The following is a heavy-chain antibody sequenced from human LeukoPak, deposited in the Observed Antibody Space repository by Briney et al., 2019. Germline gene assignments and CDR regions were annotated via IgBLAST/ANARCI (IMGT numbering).Heavy chain of an antibody. CDR3: AKAVLGAGAPVDC. CDR2: INGSGSST. J-gene: IGHJ4*02. Sequence: GGSLRLSCAASGFTFNSYAMSWVRQAPGKGLEWVSVINGSGSSTHYADSVKGRFTISRDNSKNTLYLQMNSLRAEDTAVYYCAKAVLGAGAPVDCWGQGTLVTVSS. CDR1: GFTFNSYA. D-gene: IGHD3-10*01. V-gene: IGHV3-23*01.